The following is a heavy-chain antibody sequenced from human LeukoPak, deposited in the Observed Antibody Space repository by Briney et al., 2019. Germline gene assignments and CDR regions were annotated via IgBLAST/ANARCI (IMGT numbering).Heavy chain of an antibody. J-gene: IGHJ5*01. CDR3: AKPISGGLAVTADWFAP. CDR2: IIANSGNR. CDR1: GFAFSFFA. Sequence: GGSLRLSCEASGFAFSFFAMSWLRQAPGEGLEWVFTIIANSGNRSYAASVRGRLTISRDNSKNTLYLQLNTLRADDTAVYYCAKPISGGLAVTADWFAPWGQGTLVVVSS. D-gene: IGHD6-19*01. V-gene: IGHV3-23*01.